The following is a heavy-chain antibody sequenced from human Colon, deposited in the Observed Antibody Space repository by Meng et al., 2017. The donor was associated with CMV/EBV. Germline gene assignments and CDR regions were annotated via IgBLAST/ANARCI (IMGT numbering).Heavy chain of an antibody. CDR3: ATVSSGYYLYFQH. J-gene: IGHJ1*01. Sequence: HLCDEMSDPGEYMKVSYYAYGYTCDGYSLYLVDPAPGQGLMVDGWSNLNRGCTNYATKFYGRVPMSRETSIRKDYMELISLRSDDTAVYYCATVSSGYYLYFQHWGQGTLVTVSS. D-gene: IGHD3-22*01. CDR1: GYTCDGYS. V-gene: IGHV1-2*02. CDR2: SNLNRGCT.